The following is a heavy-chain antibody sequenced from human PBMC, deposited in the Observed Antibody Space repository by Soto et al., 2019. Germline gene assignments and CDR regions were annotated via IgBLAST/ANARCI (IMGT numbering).Heavy chain of an antibody. D-gene: IGHD2-2*01. CDR1: GGSVSSGTHY. Sequence: QVQLQESGPGLVKPSETLSLTCTVSGGSVSSGTHYWNWIRQPPGKGLEWVGYIYYSGSTNYNPSLKSRVIMSVDTSKNQFSLKLSSVTAADTAVYYCARSDVDCISTSCHLVYWCQGTLVTVSS. J-gene: IGHJ4*02. V-gene: IGHV4-61*01. CDR2: IYYSGST. CDR3: ARSDVDCISTSCHLVY.